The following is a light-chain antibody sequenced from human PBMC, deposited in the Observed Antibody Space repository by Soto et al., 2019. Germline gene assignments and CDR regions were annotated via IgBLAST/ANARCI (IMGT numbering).Light chain of an antibody. CDR2: GAS. V-gene: IGKV3-20*01. Sequence: MVLRQSPVTLSLSPGEGATLCCRASQSVSSSYLAWYQQKPGQAPRLLMYGASRRATGIPDRFSGSGSVTDFTLTISRLEPEDFAVYYCQQYGSSPTFGQGTRLEIK. CDR3: QQYGSSPT. CDR1: QSVSSSY. J-gene: IGKJ5*01.